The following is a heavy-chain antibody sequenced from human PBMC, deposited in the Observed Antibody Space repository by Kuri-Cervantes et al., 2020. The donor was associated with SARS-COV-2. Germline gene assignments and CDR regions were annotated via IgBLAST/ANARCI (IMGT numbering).Heavy chain of an antibody. J-gene: IGHJ3*02. CDR3: ARDQGRGPAAIFVDAFDI. V-gene: IGHV3-30-3*01. CDR1: GFTFSSYA. CDR2: ISYDGSNK. D-gene: IGHD2-2*02. Sequence: LSLTCAASGFTFSSYAMHWVRQAPGKGLEWVAVISYDGSNKYYADSVKGRFTISRNNAKNSLYLQMNSPRAEDTAVYYCARDQGRGPAAIFVDAFDIWGQGTMVTVSS.